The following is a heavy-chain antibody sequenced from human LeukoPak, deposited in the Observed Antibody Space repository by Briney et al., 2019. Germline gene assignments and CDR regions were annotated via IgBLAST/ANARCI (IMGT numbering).Heavy chain of an antibody. CDR1: GFTFDDYA. CDR2: ISWNSGSI. CDR3: AKSARPAGTFPYYFDY. V-gene: IGHV3-9*01. D-gene: IGHD2-2*01. J-gene: IGHJ4*02. Sequence: GRSLRLSCAASGFTFDDYAMHWVRQAPGKGLEWVSGISWNSGSIGYADSVKGRFTISRDNAKNSLYLQMNSLRAEDTALYYCAKSARPAGTFPYYFDYWGQGTLVTVSS.